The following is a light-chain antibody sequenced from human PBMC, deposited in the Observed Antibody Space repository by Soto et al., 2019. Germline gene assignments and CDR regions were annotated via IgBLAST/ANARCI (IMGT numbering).Light chain of an antibody. CDR1: ASLLHSNGYNC. V-gene: IGKV2-28*01. Sequence: DIVMTQSPLSLPVTPGEPASISCRSSASLLHSNGYNCLDWYVQKPGQYPQLLIYFGSYRASGVHDRFSGSRSGTDFTLKISRVEAEDVGVYYCMQALQTPLTFGGGTKVEIK. CDR2: FGS. J-gene: IGKJ4*01. CDR3: MQALQTPLT.